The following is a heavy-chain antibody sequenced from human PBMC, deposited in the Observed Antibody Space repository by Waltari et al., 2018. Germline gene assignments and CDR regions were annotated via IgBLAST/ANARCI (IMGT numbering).Heavy chain of an antibody. Sequence: QVQLVQSGAEVKKPGASVKVSCKASGYTFTGYYMHWVRQAPGQGLEWMGRINPNRGGTNYAQKLQGRVTMSRDTSSSTAYMELSRLRSDDTAVYYCARGGYCSSTSCYAFYWGQGTLVTVSS. CDR2: INPNRGGT. CDR3: ARGGYCSSTSCYAFY. J-gene: IGHJ4*02. V-gene: IGHV1-2*06. CDR1: GYTFTGYY. D-gene: IGHD2-2*01.